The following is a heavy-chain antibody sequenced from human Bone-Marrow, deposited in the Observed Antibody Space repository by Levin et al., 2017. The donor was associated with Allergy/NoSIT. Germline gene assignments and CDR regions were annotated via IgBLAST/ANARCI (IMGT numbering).Heavy chain of an antibody. J-gene: IGHJ4*02. CDR1: GFTFSSYW. CDR2: IKPDGSEK. CDR3: ARDRVYGVKYFDY. V-gene: IGHV3-7*04. D-gene: IGHD4-23*01. Sequence: GGSLRLSCAASGFTFSSYWMGWVRQAPGKGLEWVANIKPDGSEKYYVDSVKGRFTISRNNAKTSLYLQMNSLRADDTAVYYCARDRVYGVKYFDYWGQGTLVTVSS.